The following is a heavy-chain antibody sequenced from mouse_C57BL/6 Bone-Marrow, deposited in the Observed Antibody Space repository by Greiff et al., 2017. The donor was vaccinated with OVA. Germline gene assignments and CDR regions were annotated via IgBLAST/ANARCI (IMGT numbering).Heavy chain of an antibody. J-gene: IGHJ1*03. Sequence: EVKLMESGGGLVQSGRSLRLSCATSGFTFSDFYMEWVRQAPGKGLEWIAASRNKANDYTTEYSASVKGRFIVSRDTSQSILYLQMNALRAEDTAIYYCARDDYSNYWYFDVWGTGTTVTVSS. CDR1: GFTFSDFY. CDR2: SRNKANDYTT. V-gene: IGHV7-1*01. CDR3: ARDDYSNYWYFDV. D-gene: IGHD2-5*01.